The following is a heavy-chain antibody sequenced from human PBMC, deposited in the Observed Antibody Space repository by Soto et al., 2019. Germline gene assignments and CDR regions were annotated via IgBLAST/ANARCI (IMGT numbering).Heavy chain of an antibody. V-gene: IGHV1-69*01. D-gene: IGHD3-16*01. CDR2: IIPIFGTA. CDR1: GGTFSSYA. J-gene: IGHJ4*02. Sequence: QVQLVQSGAEVKKPGSSVKVSCKASGGTFSSYAISWVRQAPGQGLEWMGGIIPIFGTANYAQKFQGRVTITADESTSTAYLGPSRLRSEDTAVYYCARLGGGYGPPGLDYWGQGTLVTVSS. CDR3: ARLGGGYGPPGLDY.